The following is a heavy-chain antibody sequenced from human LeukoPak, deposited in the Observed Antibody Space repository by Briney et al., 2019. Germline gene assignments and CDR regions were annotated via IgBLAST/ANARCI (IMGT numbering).Heavy chain of an antibody. J-gene: IGHJ3*02. CDR1: GGSFTSSSYY. Sequence: PSETLSVTCTVSGGSFTSSSYYWGWISQPPGKGLEWLGSIYYSVSTYYNPSLKSRVTISVDTSKNQFSLKLSSVTAADTAVYYCARGSLMITFGGVIVKGAFDIWGQGTMVTVSS. CDR2: IYYSVST. CDR3: ARGSLMITFGGVIVKGAFDI. V-gene: IGHV4-39*07. D-gene: IGHD3-16*02.